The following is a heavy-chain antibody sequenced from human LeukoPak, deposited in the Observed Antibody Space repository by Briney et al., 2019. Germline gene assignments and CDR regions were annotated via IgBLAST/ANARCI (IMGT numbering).Heavy chain of an antibody. J-gene: IGHJ6*02. V-gene: IGHV1-18*01. CDR1: GYTFTSYG. D-gene: IGHD4-23*01. CDR2: ISVYNGKT. CDR3: ARIPGGKYYYGMDV. Sequence: ASVKVSCKASGYTFTSYGISWVRQAPGQGLEWMGWISVYNGKTNYAQKLQGRVTMTTDTSTSTAYMELRSLRSDDTAVYYCARIPGGKYYYGMDVWGQGTTVTVSS.